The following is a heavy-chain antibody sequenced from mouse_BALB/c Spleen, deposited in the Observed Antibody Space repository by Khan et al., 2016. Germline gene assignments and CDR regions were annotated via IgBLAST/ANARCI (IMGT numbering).Heavy chain of an antibody. J-gene: IGHJ3*01. D-gene: IGHD2-14*01. CDR1: GYTFTPYV. V-gene: IGHV1S136*01. CDR3: ARWGYRYDFWFAY. CDR2: INPYNDVT. Sequence: VQLQQSGPELVKPGASVKMSCQASGYTFTPYVMHWVKQKPGQGLAWIGYINPYNDVTKYNEKFKGKATLTSDNSSSTAYMDLSSLNSEDASGYYCARWGYRYDFWFAYWGQGTLVTVSA.